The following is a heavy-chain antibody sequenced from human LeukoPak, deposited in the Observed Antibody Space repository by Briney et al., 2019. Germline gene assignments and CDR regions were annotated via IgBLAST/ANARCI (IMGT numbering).Heavy chain of an antibody. Sequence: ASVKVSCKASGYTFTSYGISWVRQAPGQGLEWMGWISAYNGNTNYAQKLQGRVTMTTDTSTSTAYMELRSLRSDDTAVYYCVIVDYYYYGMDVWGQGTTVTVSS. CDR3: VIVDYYYYGMDV. V-gene: IGHV1-18*01. J-gene: IGHJ6*02. CDR1: GYTFTSYG. CDR2: ISAYNGNT.